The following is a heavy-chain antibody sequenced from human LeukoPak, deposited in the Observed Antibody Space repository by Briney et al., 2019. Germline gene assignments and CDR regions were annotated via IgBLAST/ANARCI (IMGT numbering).Heavy chain of an antibody. Sequence: PSETLSLTCTVSGGSISSYYWSWIRQPPGKGLEWIGYIYYSGSTNYNPSLKSRVTISVDTSKNQLSLKLSSVTAADTAVYYCASSIAAAGDVSFDYWGQGTLVTVSS. V-gene: IGHV4-59*08. J-gene: IGHJ4*02. CDR2: IYYSGST. D-gene: IGHD6-13*01. CDR1: GGSISSYY. CDR3: ASSIAAAGDVSFDY.